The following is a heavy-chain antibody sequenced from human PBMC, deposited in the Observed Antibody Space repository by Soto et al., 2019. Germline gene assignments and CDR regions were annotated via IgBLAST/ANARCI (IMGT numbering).Heavy chain of an antibody. J-gene: IGHJ6*03. Sequence: QTLSLTCAISGDSVSSNSAAWNWIRQSPSRGLEWLGRTYYRSKWYNDYAVSVKSRITINPDTSKNQFSLQLNSVTPEDTAVYYCAKSPMVRGVIMTSYYYYYMDVWGKGTTVTVSS. CDR1: GDSVSSNSAA. CDR2: TYYRSKWYN. CDR3: AKSPMVRGVIMTSYYYYYMDV. D-gene: IGHD3-10*01. V-gene: IGHV6-1*01.